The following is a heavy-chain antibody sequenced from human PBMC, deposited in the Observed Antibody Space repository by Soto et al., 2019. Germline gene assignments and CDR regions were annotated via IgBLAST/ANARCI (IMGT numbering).Heavy chain of an antibody. Sequence: VSLRLSCAGSGFAFDDHTMHWVRQIPGKRLEWVSLITWDGDSTFYADSVKGRFTISRDNSKNSLFLQMNSLTTEDTGLYYCAKEKNRIFDYWGQGTLVTVSS. CDR1: GFAFDDHT. J-gene: IGHJ4*02. CDR2: ITWDGDST. D-gene: IGHD1-20*01. CDR3: AKEKNRIFDY. V-gene: IGHV3-43*01.